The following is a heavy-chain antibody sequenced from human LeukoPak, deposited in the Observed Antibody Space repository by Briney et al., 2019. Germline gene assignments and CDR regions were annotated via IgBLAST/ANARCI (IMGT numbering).Heavy chain of an antibody. CDR2: IYHSGST. CDR3: AAAAGPFDY. Sequence: SETLSLTCAVSGGSISSGGYSWSWIRQPPEKGLEWIGYIYHSGSTNYNPSLKSRVTISVDTSKNQFSLKLSSVTAADTAVYYCAAAAGPFDYWGQGTLVTVSS. J-gene: IGHJ4*02. D-gene: IGHD6-13*01. V-gene: IGHV4-30-2*01. CDR1: GGSISSGGYS.